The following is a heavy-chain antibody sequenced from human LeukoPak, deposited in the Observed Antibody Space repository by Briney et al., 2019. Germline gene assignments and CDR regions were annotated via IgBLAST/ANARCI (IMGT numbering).Heavy chain of an antibody. Sequence: GGSLRLFCAASGFTYSNYAMHWVRQAPGRGREWVSSIRVSGGGTYNADSVTGRFTISRENSKNMVYLQMNSLRAEDTAVYYCAKDTGYTAGGVFDYWGQGTLVTVSS. V-gene: IGHV3-23*01. CDR2: IRVSGGGT. CDR1: GFTYSNYA. J-gene: IGHJ4*02. D-gene: IGHD5-18*01. CDR3: AKDTGYTAGGVFDY.